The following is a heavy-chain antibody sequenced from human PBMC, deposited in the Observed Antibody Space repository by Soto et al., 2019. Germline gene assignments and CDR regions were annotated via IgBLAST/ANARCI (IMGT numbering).Heavy chain of an antibody. Sequence: QVQLVQSGAEVKKPGASVKVSCKASGYTFTSYGISWVRQAPGQGLEWMGWISAYNGNTNYAQKLQGRVTMTTDTSTSTADMELRTLRSDDTSVYYCARGAGDSFGSGRYYYYYYGMDVWGQGTTVTVSS. CDR3: ARGAGDSFGSGRYYYYYYGMDV. J-gene: IGHJ6*02. D-gene: IGHD3-10*01. V-gene: IGHV1-18*01. CDR1: GYTFTSYG. CDR2: ISAYNGNT.